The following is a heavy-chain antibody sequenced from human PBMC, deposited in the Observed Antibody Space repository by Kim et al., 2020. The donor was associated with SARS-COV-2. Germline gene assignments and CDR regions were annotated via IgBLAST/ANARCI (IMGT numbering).Heavy chain of an antibody. CDR3: AKGLSPAWDIVLMGDY. D-gene: IGHD2-8*01. J-gene: IGHJ4*02. V-gene: IGHV3-43*01. Sequence: SVKGRFTISRDNSKNSLDLQMNSLRTEDTALYYCAKGLSPAWDIVLMGDYWGQGTLVTVSS.